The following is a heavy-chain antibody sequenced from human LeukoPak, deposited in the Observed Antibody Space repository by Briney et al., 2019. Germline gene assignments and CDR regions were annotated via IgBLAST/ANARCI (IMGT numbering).Heavy chain of an antibody. CDR2: INPNSGGT. D-gene: IGHD3-3*01. Sequence: ASVKVSCKASGYTFTGYYMHWVRQAPGQGLEWMGRINPNSGGTNYAQKFQGRVTMTRDTSISTAYMELSRLRSDDTAVYYCARPRAATIFGVVIDHFDYWGQGTLVTVSS. CDR1: GYTFTGYY. V-gene: IGHV1-2*06. CDR3: ARPRAATIFGVVIDHFDY. J-gene: IGHJ4*02.